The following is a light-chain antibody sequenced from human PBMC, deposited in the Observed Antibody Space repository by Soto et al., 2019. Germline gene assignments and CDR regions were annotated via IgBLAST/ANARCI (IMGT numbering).Light chain of an antibody. CDR3: QKCDYLPM. CDR1: HDITSY. J-gene: IGKJ3*01. Sequence: DIQMTQSPSSLSASVGDRVTITCQASHDITSYLNWYQHKPGKAPKLLIYDASIFEAGVPARFSGSGSGTDFTFTISSLQPEDVATYYCQKCDYLPMFGPGTTV. V-gene: IGKV1-33*01. CDR2: DAS.